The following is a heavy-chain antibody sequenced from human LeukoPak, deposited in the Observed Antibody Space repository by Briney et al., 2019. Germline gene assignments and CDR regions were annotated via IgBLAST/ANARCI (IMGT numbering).Heavy chain of an antibody. V-gene: IGHV4-4*09. D-gene: IGHD3-3*01. CDR1: GGSFSSHY. Sequence: SETLSLTCTVSGGSFSSHYWSWIRQPPGKGLEWIGYIYTTGTTSYNPSLKSRVTISLDTSKNQFSLQLSSVTAADTAVYYCARERYDFWSFDYWGQGTLVTVSS. CDR3: ARERYDFWSFDY. J-gene: IGHJ4*02. CDR2: IYTTGTT.